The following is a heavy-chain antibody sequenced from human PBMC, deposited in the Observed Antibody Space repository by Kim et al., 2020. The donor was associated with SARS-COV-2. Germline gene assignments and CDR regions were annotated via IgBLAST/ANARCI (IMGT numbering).Heavy chain of an antibody. CDR3: ARHKLRSIWFGALGDF. J-gene: IGHJ4*01. CDR2: LYYSGTT. D-gene: IGHD3-10*01. V-gene: IGHV4-39*01. Sequence: SVTLSLTCTVSGASIDSSDSYWGWIRQPPGKGLEWIGSLYYSGTTYYNPSLKSRVTISADTARNQFSLKMTSATAADTALYYCARHKLRSIWFGALGDF. CDR1: GASIDSSDSY.